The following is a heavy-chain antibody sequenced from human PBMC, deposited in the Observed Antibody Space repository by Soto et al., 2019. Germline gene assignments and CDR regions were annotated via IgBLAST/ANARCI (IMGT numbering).Heavy chain of an antibody. CDR3: PKDGFYNSNRGYFDY. CDR1: GFTFSSYC. D-gene: IGHD1-20*01. V-gene: IGHV3-30*18. J-gene: IGHJ4*02. Sequence: VGSLMLSCAAPGFTFSSYCMHWALQAPGKGLEWVAVISYDGSNKYYADSVKGRFTISRDNSKNTLYLQMNSLRAEDTAVYYCPKDGFYNSNRGYFDYWGQGTMVTVSS. CDR2: ISYDGSNK.